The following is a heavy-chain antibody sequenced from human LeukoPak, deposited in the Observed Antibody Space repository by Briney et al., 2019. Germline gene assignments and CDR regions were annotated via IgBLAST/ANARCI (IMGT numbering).Heavy chain of an antibody. V-gene: IGHV4-38-2*02. CDR1: GYSISSGYY. J-gene: IGHJ5*02. CDR3: ARGLPSYSVVVAAKARFDP. Sequence: SETLSLTCTVSGYSISSGYYWGWIRQPPGKGLEWIGSIYHSGSTYYNPSLKSRVTISVDTSKNQFSLKLSSVTAADTAVYYCARGLPSYSVVVAAKARFDPWGQGTLVTVSS. CDR2: IYHSGST. D-gene: IGHD2-15*01.